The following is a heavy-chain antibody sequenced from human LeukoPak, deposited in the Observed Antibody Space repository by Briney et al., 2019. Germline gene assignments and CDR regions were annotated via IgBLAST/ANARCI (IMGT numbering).Heavy chain of an antibody. D-gene: IGHD5-18*01. CDR2: IYYSGST. CDR1: GGSISSSSYY. V-gene: IGHV4-39*07. J-gene: IGHJ3*02. CDR3: ARDYRGYSYGSDAFDI. Sequence: SETLSLTCTVSGGSISSSSYYWGWIRQPPGKGLEWIGSIYYSGSTYYNPSLKSRVTISVDTSKNQFSLKLSSVTAADTAVYYCARDYRGYSYGSDAFDIWGQGTMVTVSS.